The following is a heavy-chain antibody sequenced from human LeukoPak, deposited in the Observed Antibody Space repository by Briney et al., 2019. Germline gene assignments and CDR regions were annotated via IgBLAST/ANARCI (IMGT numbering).Heavy chain of an antibody. Sequence: GGSLRLSCAVFGFTFSGYTMHWVRQAPGKGLEWVAVISYDGTNKHYADSARGRFTISRDDSKNTLYLQMNSLRPEDTALYYCAKDGDFWSLDYWGQGTLVTVSS. CDR2: ISYDGTNK. CDR1: GFTFSGYT. CDR3: AKDGDFWSLDY. D-gene: IGHD3-3*01. J-gene: IGHJ4*02. V-gene: IGHV3-30-3*01.